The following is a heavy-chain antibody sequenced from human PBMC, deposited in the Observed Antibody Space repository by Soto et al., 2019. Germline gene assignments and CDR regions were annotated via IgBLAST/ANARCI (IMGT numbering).Heavy chain of an antibody. CDR2: IIPILGIA. CDR1: GGTFSSYT. J-gene: IGHJ4*02. CDR3: ARDRGYSGYGPLDY. D-gene: IGHD5-12*01. Sequence: ASVKVSCKASGGTFSSYTISWVRQAPGQGLEWMGRIIPILGIANYAQKFQGRVTITADKSTSTAYMELSSLRSEDTAVYYCARDRGYSGYGPLDYWGQGTLVTVSS. V-gene: IGHV1-69*04.